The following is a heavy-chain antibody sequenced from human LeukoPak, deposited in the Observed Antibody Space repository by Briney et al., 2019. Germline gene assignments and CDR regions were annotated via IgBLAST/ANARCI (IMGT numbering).Heavy chain of an antibody. D-gene: IGHD6-6*01. CDR3: ARDGVSSSSGPNPAFDY. CDR2: IKQDGSEK. J-gene: IGHJ4*02. Sequence: GGSLRLSCAASGFTFSSYWMSWVRQAPGKGLEWVANIKQDGSEKYYVDSVKGRFTISRDNAKNSLYLRMNSLRAEDTAVYYCARDGVSSSSGPNPAFDYWGQGTLVTVSS. V-gene: IGHV3-7*01. CDR1: GFTFSSYW.